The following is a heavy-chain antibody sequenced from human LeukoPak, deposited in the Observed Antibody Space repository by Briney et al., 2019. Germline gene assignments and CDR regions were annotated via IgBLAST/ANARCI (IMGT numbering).Heavy chain of an antibody. CDR1: GGSISSYY. V-gene: IGHV4-59*01. J-gene: IGHJ4*02. D-gene: IGHD5-12*01. CDR2: IHYTGST. Sequence: SETLSLTCTVSGGSISSYYWSWIRQSPGKGLECIGYIHYTGSTNYNPSLKSRVTISVETSKNQFSLKLKSVTAADTAVYYCVRDGYSGHDALWGQGTLVTVSS. CDR3: VRDGYSGHDAL.